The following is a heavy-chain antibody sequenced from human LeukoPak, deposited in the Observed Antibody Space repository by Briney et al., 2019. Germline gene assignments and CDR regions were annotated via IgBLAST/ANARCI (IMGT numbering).Heavy chain of an antibody. J-gene: IGHJ4*02. V-gene: IGHV4-34*01. D-gene: IGHD3-22*01. CDR1: GGSFSGYY. Sequence: PSETLSLTCAVYGGSFSGYYWSWIRQPPGKGLEWIGEINHSGSTNYNPSLKSRVTISVDTSKNQFSLKLSSVTAADTAVYYCARGKRITMIVVVTPSSNSFDYWGQGTLVTVSS. CDR3: ARGKRITMIVVVTPSSNSFDY. CDR2: INHSGST.